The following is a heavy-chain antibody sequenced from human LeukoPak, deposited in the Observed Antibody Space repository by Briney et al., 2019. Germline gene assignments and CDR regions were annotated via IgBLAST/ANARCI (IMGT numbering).Heavy chain of an antibody. CDR2: IYFNGNT. J-gene: IGHJ6*03. CDR3: VRHLPVLYYYIDV. V-gene: IGHV4-39*01. CDR1: GGSISSGNHY. Sequence: PSETLSLTCTVSGGSISSGNHYWGWIRQPPGKGLEWIGTIYFNGNTYSTPSLKSRVTMSADTSENQFSLKLSSVTAADMAAYYCVRHLPVLYYYIDVWGTGTTVTVSS.